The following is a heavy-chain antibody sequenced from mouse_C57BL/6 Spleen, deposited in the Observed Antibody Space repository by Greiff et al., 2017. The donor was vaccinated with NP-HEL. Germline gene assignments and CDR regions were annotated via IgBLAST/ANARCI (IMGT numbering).Heavy chain of an antibody. V-gene: IGHV1-18*01. CDR3: ARCYGSRGEFAY. D-gene: IGHD1-1*01. Sequence: EVQLQQSGPELVKPGASVKIPCKASGYTFSDYNMDWVKQSHGKSLEWIGDINHNNGGTIYNQKFKGKATLTVDKSSSTAYMELRSLTSEDTAVYYCARCYGSRGEFAYWGQGTLVTVSA. CDR2: INHNNGGT. CDR1: GYTFSDYN. J-gene: IGHJ3*01.